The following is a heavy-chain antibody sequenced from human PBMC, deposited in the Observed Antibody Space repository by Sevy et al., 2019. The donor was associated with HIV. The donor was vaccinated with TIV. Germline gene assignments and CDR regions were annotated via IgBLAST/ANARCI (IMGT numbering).Heavy chain of an antibody. J-gene: IGHJ4*02. CDR2: LSFGCGEI. Sequence: GGSLRLSCAASGFTFSKYSMSWVRQPPGKGLEWVSTLSFGCGEINYADSVKGRFTISRVNSKSSVYLQRNNLGPEDTAVYYCAREGCTKPHDYWGQGTLVTVSS. D-gene: IGHD2-8*01. CDR1: GFTFSKYS. CDR3: AREGCTKPHDY. V-gene: IGHV3-23*01.